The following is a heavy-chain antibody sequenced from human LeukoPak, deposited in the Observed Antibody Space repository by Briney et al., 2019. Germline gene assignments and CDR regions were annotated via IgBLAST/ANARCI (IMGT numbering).Heavy chain of an antibody. CDR2: INHSGST. CDR1: GGSFSGYY. Sequence: PSETLSLTCAVYGGSFSGYYWSWIRQPPGKGLEWIGEINHSGSTNYNPSLKSRVTISPDTSKNQFSLKLSSVTAADTAVYYCARGEGYGRGVKDIVVVPAAEKDDYWGQGSLVTVSS. D-gene: IGHD2-2*01. J-gene: IGHJ4*02. V-gene: IGHV4-34*01. CDR3: ARGEGYGRGVKDIVVVPAAEKDDY.